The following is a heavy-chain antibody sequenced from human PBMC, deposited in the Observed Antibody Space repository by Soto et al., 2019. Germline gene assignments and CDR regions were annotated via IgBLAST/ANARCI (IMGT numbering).Heavy chain of an antibody. V-gene: IGHV3-11*05. Sequence: QVQLVESGGGLVEPGGSLRLSCAASGFTFSDYYMSWIRQAPGKGLEWVSYITPSSSDTNYADSVKGRFTMSSDNAKNSLNLQTNSLRAEDTAVYYCARGHYGMDVWGQGTTFTVSS. J-gene: IGHJ6*02. CDR2: ITPSSSDT. CDR3: ARGHYGMDV. CDR1: GFTFSDYY.